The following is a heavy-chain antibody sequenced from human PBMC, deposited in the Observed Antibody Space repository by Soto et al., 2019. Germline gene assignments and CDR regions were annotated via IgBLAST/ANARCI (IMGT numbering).Heavy chain of an antibody. V-gene: IGHV3-21*01. J-gene: IGHJ6*02. CDR2: ISSSSSYI. CDR1: GFTFSSYS. Sequence: GGSLRLSCAASGFTFSSYSMNWVRQAPGKGLEWVSSISSSSSYIYYADSVKGRFTISRDNAKNSLYLQMNSLRAEDTAVYYCARDVFSPPIAYMDVWGQGTTVTVSS. CDR3: ARDVFSPPIAYMDV.